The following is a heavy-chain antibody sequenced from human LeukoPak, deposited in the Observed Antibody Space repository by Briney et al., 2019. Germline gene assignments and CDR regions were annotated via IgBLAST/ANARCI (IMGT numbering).Heavy chain of an antibody. D-gene: IGHD1-14*01. CDR3: ARDKPGWGAFDV. V-gene: IGHV1-18*01. CDR2: IAANNDHT. Sequence: ASVKVSCKASGYRVSSFAIIWVRQAPGQGLECLGWIAANNDHTHYALNVQGRVTMTTDTSTDTAYMELRNLRSDDTAVYFYARDKPGWGAFDVWGQGTVVTVSS. CDR1: GYRVSSFA. J-gene: IGHJ3*01.